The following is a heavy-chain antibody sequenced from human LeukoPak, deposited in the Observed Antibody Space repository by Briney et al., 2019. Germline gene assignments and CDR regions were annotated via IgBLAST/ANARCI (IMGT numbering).Heavy chain of an antibody. CDR2: ISTSGGTT. CDR1: RFTFSSYG. J-gene: IGHJ4*02. CDR3: AKDRGDCRGGSCYFDY. D-gene: IGHD2-15*01. Sequence: GGSLRLSCAASRFTFSSYGMSWVRQTPGKGREWVSAISTSGGTTYYAASVKGRFTISRDNSKNTLSLQMSSLRAEDTAVYYCAKDRGDCRGGSCYFDYRGQGTLVTVSS. V-gene: IGHV3-23*01.